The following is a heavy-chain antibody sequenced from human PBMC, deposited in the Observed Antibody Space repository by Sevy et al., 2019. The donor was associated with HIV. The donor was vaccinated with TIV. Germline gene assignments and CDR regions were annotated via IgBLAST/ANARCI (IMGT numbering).Heavy chain of an antibody. Sequence: GGSLRLSCTASGFTFSSYEMNWVRQAPGKGLEWVSYISNSGSTIHYSDSVKGRFTISTDNAKNSLYLQMNSLRAEDTAVYYCARDLPPSATTVPHFDYWGRGTLVTVSS. CDR1: GFTFSSYE. CDR2: ISNSGSTI. J-gene: IGHJ4*02. CDR3: ARDLPPSATTVPHFDY. V-gene: IGHV3-48*03. D-gene: IGHD4-17*01.